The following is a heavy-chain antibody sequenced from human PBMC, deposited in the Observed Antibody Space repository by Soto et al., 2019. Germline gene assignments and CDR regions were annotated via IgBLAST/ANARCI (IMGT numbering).Heavy chain of an antibody. D-gene: IGHD3-16*01. CDR2: IYPGDSDT. J-gene: IGHJ3*02. V-gene: IGHV5-51*01. Sequence: GESLKISCKGSGYSFTSYWIGWVRQMPGKGLEWMGIIYPGDSDTRYSPSFQGQVTISADKSISTAYLQWSSLKASDTAMYYCARHLYSYRWMGPFDIWGQGTMVTVSS. CDR1: GYSFTSYW. CDR3: ARHLYSYRWMGPFDI.